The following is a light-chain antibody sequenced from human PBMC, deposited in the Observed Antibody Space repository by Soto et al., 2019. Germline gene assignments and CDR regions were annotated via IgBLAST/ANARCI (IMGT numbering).Light chain of an antibody. CDR3: QQYRSWPTWT. Sequence: EIVTTQSPATLSVSPGERATLSRRASQSVISNLAWYQQKPCQAHRLLIYGASARATGIPARFSGSGSGTEFTLTISSLESEDSAVYYGQQYRSWPTWTFGQGTKVDI. CDR2: GAS. V-gene: IGKV3-15*01. J-gene: IGKJ1*01. CDR1: QSVISN.